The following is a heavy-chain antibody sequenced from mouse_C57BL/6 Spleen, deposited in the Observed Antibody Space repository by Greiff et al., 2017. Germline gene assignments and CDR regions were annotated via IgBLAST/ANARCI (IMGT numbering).Heavy chain of an antibody. CDR2: IDPSDIET. Sequence: QVQLQQPGAELVRPGSSVKLSCKASGYTFTSYWMHWVKQRPIQGLEWIGNIDPSDIETHYNQKFKDKATLTVDKSSSTAYMQLSSLTSEDSAVYYCARYYYGLYFDVWGTGTTVTVSS. D-gene: IGHD1-1*01. CDR3: ARYYYGLYFDV. CDR1: GYTFTSYW. J-gene: IGHJ1*03. V-gene: IGHV1-52*01.